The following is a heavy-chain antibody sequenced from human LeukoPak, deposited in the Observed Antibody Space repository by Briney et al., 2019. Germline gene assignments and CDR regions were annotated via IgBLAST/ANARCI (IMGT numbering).Heavy chain of an antibody. D-gene: IGHD3-16*01. CDR2: INHNGNVN. CDR3: ARGGGLDV. J-gene: IGHJ6*02. Sequence: GGSLRLSCAASGFTFSSYWMNWARQAQGKGLEWVASINHNGNVNYYVDSVKGRFTISRDNAKNSLYLQMSNLRAEDTAVYFCARGGGLDVWGQGATVTVSS. V-gene: IGHV3-7*03. CDR1: GFTFSSYW.